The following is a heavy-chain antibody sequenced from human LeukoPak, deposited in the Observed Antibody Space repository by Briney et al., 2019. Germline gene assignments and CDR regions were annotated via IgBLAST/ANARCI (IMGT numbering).Heavy chain of an antibody. CDR2: INHSGSN. CDR3: ARQIPATANHCFDY. V-gene: IGHV4-34*01. CDR1: GGSFSGYY. J-gene: IGHJ4*02. D-gene: IGHD2-15*01. Sequence: SSETLSLTCAVYGGSFSGYYWSWIRQPPGKGLEGIGEINHSGSNNYNPSLNSRVTISVDTSKNQFSLKLSSVTAADTAVYYCARQIPATANHCFDYWGQGTLVTVSS.